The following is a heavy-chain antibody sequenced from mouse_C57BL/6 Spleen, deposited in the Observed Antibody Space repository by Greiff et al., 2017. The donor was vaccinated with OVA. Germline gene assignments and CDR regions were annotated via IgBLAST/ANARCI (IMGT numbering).Heavy chain of an antibody. CDR1: GYTFTSYW. V-gene: IGHV1-7*01. CDR3: ASLYYYGSSYEGYFDY. D-gene: IGHD1-1*01. CDR2: INPSSGYT. J-gene: IGHJ2*01. Sequence: VKVVESGAELAKPGASVKLSCKASGYTFTSYWMHWVKQRPGQGLEWIGYINPSSGYTKYNQKFKDKATLTADKSSSTAYMQLSSLTYEDSAVYYCASLYYYGSSYEGYFDYWGQGTTLTVSS.